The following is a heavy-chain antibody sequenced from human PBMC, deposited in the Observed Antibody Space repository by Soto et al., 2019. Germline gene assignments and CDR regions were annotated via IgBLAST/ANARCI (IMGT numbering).Heavy chain of an antibody. CDR2: INGHTGST. Sequence: QVQLVQSGAEVKRPGASVKVSCKTPGNFCSKFGISWVRQAPGQGLEWMGWINGHTGSTNYAPKFRGRVTMTTHKSTGILYMELSSLTSDGAAVYYCGGDGDQWDPWYLDYWGEGTVVSV. CDR3: GGDGDQWDPWYLDY. CDR1: GNFCSKFG. D-gene: IGHD1-26*01. V-gene: IGHV1-18*01. J-gene: IGHJ4*02.